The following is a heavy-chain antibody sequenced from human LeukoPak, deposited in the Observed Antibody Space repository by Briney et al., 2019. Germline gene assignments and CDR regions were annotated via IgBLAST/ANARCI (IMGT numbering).Heavy chain of an antibody. D-gene: IGHD5-18*01. CDR1: GFTFSSYS. CDR2: ISSSGNTI. J-gene: IGHJ4*02. Sequence: GGSLRLSCAASGFTFSSYSMNWVRQAPGKGLEWVSYISSSGNTIDYADSVKGRFTITRDNAKNSLYLQMVSLRAEDTAVYYCARLRGYSYGYGDYWGQGTLVTVSS. V-gene: IGHV3-48*04. CDR3: ARLRGYSYGYGDY.